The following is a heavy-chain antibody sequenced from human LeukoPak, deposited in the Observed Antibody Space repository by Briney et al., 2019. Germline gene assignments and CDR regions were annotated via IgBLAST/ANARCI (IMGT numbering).Heavy chain of an antibody. CDR3: AIIPAAMPRYYYYGMDV. CDR2: IIPIFGTA. J-gene: IGHJ6*04. Sequence: GASVKVSCKASGGTFSSYAISWVRQAPGQGLEWMGGIIPIFGTANYAQKFQGRVTIIADESTSTAYMELSSLRSEDTAVYYCAIIPAAMPRYYYYGMDVWGKGTTVTVSS. V-gene: IGHV1-69*13. D-gene: IGHD2-2*01. CDR1: GGTFSSYA.